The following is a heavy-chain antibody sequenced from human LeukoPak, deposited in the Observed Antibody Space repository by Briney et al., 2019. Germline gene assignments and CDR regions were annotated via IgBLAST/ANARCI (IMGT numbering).Heavy chain of an antibody. CDR3: ARVFSSSWYTGWFDP. CDR1: GFTFDDYG. J-gene: IGHJ5*02. D-gene: IGHD6-13*01. Sequence: GGSLRLSCAASGFTFDDYGMSWVRQAPGKGLEWVSGINWNGGSTGYADSVKGRFTISRDNAKNSLYLQMNSLRAEDTALYYCARVFSSSWYTGWFDPWGHGTLVTVSS. V-gene: IGHV3-20*04. CDR2: INWNGGST.